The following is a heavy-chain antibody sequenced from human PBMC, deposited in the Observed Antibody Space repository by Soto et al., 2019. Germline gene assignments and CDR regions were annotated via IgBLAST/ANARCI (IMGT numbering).Heavy chain of an antibody. CDR1: GYTFSDYD. D-gene: IGHD3-22*01. Sequence: GASVKVSCKASGYTFSDYDINWVRQATGQGLEWLGWMNPNSGNTGYVEKFQGRVTMTTDTSTSTAYMELRSLRSDDTAVYYCARDVAPVYDSSGWGVGAFDIWGQGTMVNVSS. J-gene: IGHJ3*02. CDR3: ARDVAPVYDSSGWGVGAFDI. V-gene: IGHV1-8*01. CDR2: MNPNSGNT.